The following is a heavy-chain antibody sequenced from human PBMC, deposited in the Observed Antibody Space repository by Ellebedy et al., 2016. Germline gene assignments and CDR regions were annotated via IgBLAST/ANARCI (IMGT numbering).Heavy chain of an antibody. CDR1: GGTFSSYA. CDR3: ARGPDYGDYAPGLAY. CDR2: IIPIFGTA. D-gene: IGHD4-17*01. Sequence: ASVKVSCKASGGTFSSYAISWVRQAPGQGLEWMGGIIPIFGTANYAQKFQGRVTITADESTSTAYMELSSLRSEDTAVYYCARGPDYGDYAPGLAYWGQGTLVTVSS. J-gene: IGHJ4*02. V-gene: IGHV1-69*13.